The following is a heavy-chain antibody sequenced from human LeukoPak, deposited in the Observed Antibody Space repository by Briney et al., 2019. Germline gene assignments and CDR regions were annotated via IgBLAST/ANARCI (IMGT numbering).Heavy chain of an antibody. J-gene: IGHJ4*02. CDR1: GFTFSSYW. D-gene: IGHD2/OR15-2a*01. CDR3: ARGLSYCNGICPFDY. CDR2: IKQDGSEQ. Sequence: GGSLRLSCAASGFTFSSYWMAWVRQAPGKGLEWVGNIKQDGSEQYYVDSLQGRFTISRDNAKNSLYLQMNSLRVEDTAVYYCARGLSYCNGICPFDYWGQGTLVTVSS. V-gene: IGHV3-7*01.